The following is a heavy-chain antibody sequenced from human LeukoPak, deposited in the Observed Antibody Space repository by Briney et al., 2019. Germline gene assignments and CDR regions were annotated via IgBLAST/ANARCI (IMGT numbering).Heavy chain of an antibody. D-gene: IGHD4-17*01. CDR3: ARDGRIRSSNWFDP. V-gene: IGHV4-38-2*02. J-gene: IGHJ5*02. CDR1: GYSISSGYY. Sequence: PSETLSLTCTVSGYSISSGYYWGWIRRPPGKGLEWIGSIYHSGSTYYNPSLKSRVTISVDTSKNQFSLKLSSVTAADTAVYYCARDGRIRSSNWFDPWGQGTLVTVSS. CDR2: IYHSGST.